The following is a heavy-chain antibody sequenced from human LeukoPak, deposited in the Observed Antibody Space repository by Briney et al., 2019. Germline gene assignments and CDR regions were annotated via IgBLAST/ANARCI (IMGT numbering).Heavy chain of an antibody. Sequence: SETLSLTCAVYGGSFSGYYWTWIRQPPGKGLEWIGEIHYSGSATYNPSLKSRVTISVDTSKNQFSLKMNSVTAADTAVYYCATIPSMVRGVILDAFDIWGQGTMVTVSS. CDR1: GGSFSGYY. CDR3: ATIPSMVRGVILDAFDI. CDR2: IHYSGSA. V-gene: IGHV4-34*01. J-gene: IGHJ3*02. D-gene: IGHD3-10*01.